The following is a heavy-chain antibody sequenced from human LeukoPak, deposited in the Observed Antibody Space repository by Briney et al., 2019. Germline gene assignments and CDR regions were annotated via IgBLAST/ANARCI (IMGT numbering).Heavy chain of an antibody. Sequence: SVKVSCKASGGTFSSYAISWVRQAPGQGLEWMGGIIPIFGTANYAQKFQGRVTITADESTSTAYMELSSLRSEDTAVYYCARTIAVAGTYNWFDPWGQGTLVTVSS. D-gene: IGHD6-19*01. CDR2: IIPIFGTA. CDR1: GGTFSSYA. CDR3: ARTIAVAGTYNWFDP. V-gene: IGHV1-69*13. J-gene: IGHJ5*02.